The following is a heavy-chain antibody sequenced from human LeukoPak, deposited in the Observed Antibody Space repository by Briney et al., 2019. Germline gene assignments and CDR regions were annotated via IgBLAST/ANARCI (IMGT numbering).Heavy chain of an antibody. D-gene: IGHD3-10*01. V-gene: IGHV4-34*01. CDR1: GGSFSGYY. Sequence: SETLSLTCAVCGGSFSGYYWSWIRQPPGKGLEWIGEINHSGSTKYNPSLKSRVTISVDTSKNQFSLKLSSVTAADTAVYYCARDSGTTGEVKFDPWGQGTLVTVSS. CDR3: ARDSGTTGEVKFDP. J-gene: IGHJ5*02. CDR2: INHSGST.